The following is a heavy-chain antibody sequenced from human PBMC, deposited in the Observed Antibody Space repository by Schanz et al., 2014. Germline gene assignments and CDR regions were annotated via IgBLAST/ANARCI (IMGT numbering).Heavy chain of an antibody. CDR1: GYTFTSYG. D-gene: IGHD5-18*01. CDR3: TRGGYSYALSAFDI. V-gene: IGHV1-46*01. CDR2: ITPSGGST. J-gene: IGHJ3*02. Sequence: QVQLVQSGAEVKKPGASVKVSCKASGYTFTSYGISWVRQAPGQGLEWMGIITPSGGSTNYAQKLQGRVTMTRDTSTSTVYMELSSLRSEDTAVYYCTRGGYSYALSAFDIWGQGTMVTVSS.